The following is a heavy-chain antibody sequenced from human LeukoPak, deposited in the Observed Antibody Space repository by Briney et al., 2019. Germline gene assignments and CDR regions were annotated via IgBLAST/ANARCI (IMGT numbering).Heavy chain of an antibody. Sequence: SETLSLTCAVYGGSFSGHYWSWIRQPPGKGLEWIGEINHSGSTNYNPSLKSRVTTSVDTSKNQFSLKLSSVTAADTAVYYCARGIAVVNDYWGQGTLVTVSS. CDR3: ARGIAVVNDY. CDR2: INHSGST. D-gene: IGHD6-19*01. CDR1: GGSFSGHY. V-gene: IGHV4-34*01. J-gene: IGHJ4*02.